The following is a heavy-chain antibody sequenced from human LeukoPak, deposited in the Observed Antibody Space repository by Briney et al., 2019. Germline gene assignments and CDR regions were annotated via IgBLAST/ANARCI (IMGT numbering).Heavy chain of an antibody. V-gene: IGHV4-59*08. J-gene: IGHJ4*02. CDR1: GGSINSHY. CDR3: VRRDTGWDYFDY. CDR2: IYYTGKN. D-gene: IGHD6-19*01. Sequence: SETLSLTCAVSGGSINSHYWGWIRQPPGKGLQWIGDIYYTGKNNYNPSLKSRVTISLDTSKDHLSLNLTSVVAADTVIYYCVRRDTGWDYFDYWGQGILVTVSS.